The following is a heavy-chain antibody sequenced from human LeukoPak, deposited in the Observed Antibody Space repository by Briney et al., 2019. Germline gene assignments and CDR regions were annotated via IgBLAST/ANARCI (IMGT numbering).Heavy chain of an antibody. CDR2: VSGSGDST. CDR1: GFTFSTYV. V-gene: IGHV3-23*01. CDR3: VKGPSGNYFYFDY. D-gene: IGHD1-26*01. Sequence: PGGSLRLSCAASGFTFSTYVMNWFRQAPGKGLEWVSGVSGSGDSTYYADSVKARFTISRDNSKVTLYLQMTSLRPEDTAIYYCVKGPSGNYFYFDYWGQGTLVTVSS. J-gene: IGHJ4*02.